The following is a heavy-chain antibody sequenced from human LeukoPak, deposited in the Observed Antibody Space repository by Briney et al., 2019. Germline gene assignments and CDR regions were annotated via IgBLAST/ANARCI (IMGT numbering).Heavy chain of an antibody. V-gene: IGHV3-21*01. J-gene: IGHJ4*02. CDR1: GFTFSSYS. D-gene: IGHD4-17*01. Sequence: GGSLRLSCAASGFTFSSYSMNWVRQAPGKGLEWVSSISSSSSYIYYADSVKGRFTISRDNAKNSLYLQMNSLRAEDTAVYYCAMPRTYYGDYLVYWGQGTLVTVSS. CDR2: ISSSSSYI. CDR3: AMPRTYYGDYLVY.